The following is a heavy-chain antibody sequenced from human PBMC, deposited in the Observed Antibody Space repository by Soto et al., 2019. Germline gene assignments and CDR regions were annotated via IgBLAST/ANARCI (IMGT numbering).Heavy chain of an antibody. CDR1: RGTLSSRS. CDR3: ARGTAVAGHFDY. Sequence: SVKVSCKASRGTLSSRSSCSLRQAPGQGLEWMGGIIPIFGTANYAQKFQGRVTITADESTSTAYMELSSLRSEDTAVYYCARGTAVAGHFDYWGQGTLVTVSS. D-gene: IGHD6-19*01. V-gene: IGHV1-69*13. CDR2: IIPIFGTA. J-gene: IGHJ4*02.